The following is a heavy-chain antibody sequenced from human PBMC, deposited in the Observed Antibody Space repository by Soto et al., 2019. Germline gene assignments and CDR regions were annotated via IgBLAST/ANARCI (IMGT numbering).Heavy chain of an antibody. CDR1: GGSISSGDYY. CDR3: ARNYGDYSNWFDP. CDR2: IYYSGST. Sequence: SETLSLTCTVSGGSISSGDYYWSWIRQPPGKGLEWIGYIYYSGSTYYNPSLKSRVTISVDTSKNQFSLKLSSVTAADTAVYYCARNYGDYSNWFDPWGQGTLVTVSS. J-gene: IGHJ5*02. D-gene: IGHD4-17*01. V-gene: IGHV4-30-4*01.